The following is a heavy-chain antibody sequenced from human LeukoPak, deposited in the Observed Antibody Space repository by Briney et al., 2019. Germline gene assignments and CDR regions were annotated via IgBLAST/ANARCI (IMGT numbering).Heavy chain of an antibody. J-gene: IGHJ5*02. CDR3: AKDQNPEGGYYDFWSGYPNWFDP. V-gene: IGHV3-23*01. Sequence: GGSLRLSCAASGFTFSNDAMSWVRQAPGKGLEWVSAISGSGGSTYHADSVKGRFTISRDNSKNTLYLQMNSLRAEDTAVYYCAKDQNPEGGYYDFWSGYPNWFDPWGQGTLVTVSS. D-gene: IGHD3-3*01. CDR1: GFTFSNDA. CDR2: ISGSGGST.